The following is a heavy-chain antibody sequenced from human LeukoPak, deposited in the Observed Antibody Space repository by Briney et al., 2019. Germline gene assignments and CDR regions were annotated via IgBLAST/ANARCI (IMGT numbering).Heavy chain of an antibody. J-gene: IGHJ4*02. Sequence: GGSLRLSCAASGFTFDDYAMHWVRQAPGKGLEWVSGISWNSGSIGYADSVKGRFTISRDNAKNSLYLQMNSLRAEDTALYYCAKGDNSSWYGEGSFDYWGQGTLVTVSS. V-gene: IGHV3-9*01. D-gene: IGHD6-13*01. CDR3: AKGDNSSWYGEGSFDY. CDR2: ISWNSGSI. CDR1: GFTFDDYA.